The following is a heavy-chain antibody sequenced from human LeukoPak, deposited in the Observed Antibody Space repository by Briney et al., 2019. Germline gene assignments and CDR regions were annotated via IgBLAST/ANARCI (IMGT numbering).Heavy chain of an antibody. CDR1: GYTFTSYG. D-gene: IGHD3-10*01. V-gene: IGHV1-18*01. J-gene: IGHJ4*02. CDR3: AREYYGSGSYYYGY. CDR2: IGAYNGNT. Sequence: ASVKVSCKASGYTFTSYGISWVRQAPGQGLEWMGWIGAYNGNTNYAQKLQGRVTMTTDTSTSTAYMELRSLRSDDTAVYHCAREYYGSGSYYYGYWGQGTLVTVSS.